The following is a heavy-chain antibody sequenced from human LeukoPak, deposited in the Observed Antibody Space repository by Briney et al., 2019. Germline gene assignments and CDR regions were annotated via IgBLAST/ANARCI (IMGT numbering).Heavy chain of an antibody. V-gene: IGHV1-69*01. CDR3: ARVPIGEPTIDY. CDR1: GGTFSSYA. Sequence: SEKVSCKASGGTFSSYAISWVRHAPGQGLEWMGGIIPIFGTANYAPKFQGRVTITADESTSTAYMELSSLRSEDTAVYYCARVPIGEPTIDYWGQGALVTVSS. J-gene: IGHJ4*02. D-gene: IGHD3-10*01. CDR2: IIPIFGTA.